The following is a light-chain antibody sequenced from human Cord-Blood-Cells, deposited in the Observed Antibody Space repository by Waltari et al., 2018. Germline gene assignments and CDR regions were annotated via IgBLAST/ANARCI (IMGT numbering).Light chain of an antibody. CDR1: QSVSSY. CDR2: DAS. Sequence: IVLTQSPATLSLSPGDRATLSCRPSQSVSSYLAWYQQKPGQAPRLLIYDASNRATGIPARCSGSGSGADFTLTSSSLEPEDCAVYCCQQRSNWYSFGQGTKLEIK. CDR3: QQRSNWYS. V-gene: IGKV3-11*01. J-gene: IGKJ2*03.